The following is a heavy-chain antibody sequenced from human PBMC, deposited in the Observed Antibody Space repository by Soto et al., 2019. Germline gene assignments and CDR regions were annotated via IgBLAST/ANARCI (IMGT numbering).Heavy chain of an antibody. V-gene: IGHV1-2*02. CDR2: INPHSGAT. CDR3: VSAHALGFSNWFDP. D-gene: IGHD3-10*01. Sequence: ASVKVSCKASGYIFSANHIHWVRQAPGQGLEWLGWINPHSGATNYAQKFLGRVTMSADTSASTAYMDLARLKSDDTAVYYCVSAHALGFSNWFDPWGRGTLVTVSS. CDR1: GYIFSANH. J-gene: IGHJ5*02.